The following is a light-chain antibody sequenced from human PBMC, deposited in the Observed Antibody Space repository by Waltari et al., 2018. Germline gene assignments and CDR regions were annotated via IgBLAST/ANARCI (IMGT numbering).Light chain of an antibody. V-gene: IGLV3-21*02. CDR3: QVWDSTDLVV. CDR1: SVGSKR. J-gene: IGLJ2*01. CDR2: NDN. Sequence: SYVLTQPPSVSVAPGQTARITCGGNSVGSKRVTWYQQKPGQAPVLVVYNDNNRPSGIPERFSGSNSGNTATLTISRVEVGDEADYFCQVWDSTDLVVFGGGTKLTVL.